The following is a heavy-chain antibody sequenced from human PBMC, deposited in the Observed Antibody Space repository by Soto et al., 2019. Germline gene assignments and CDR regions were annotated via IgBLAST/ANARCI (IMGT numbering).Heavy chain of an antibody. J-gene: IGHJ6*02. CDR2: IWYDGSNK. CDR3: ARVHIFNYYGMDV. Sequence: GGSLRLSCAASGFTFSSYGMHWVRQAPGKGLEWVAVIWYDGSNKYYADSVKGRFTISRDNSKNTLYLQMNSLRAEDTAVYYCARVHIFNYYGMDVWGQGTTVTVSS. D-gene: IGHD3-9*01. V-gene: IGHV3-33*01. CDR1: GFTFSSYG.